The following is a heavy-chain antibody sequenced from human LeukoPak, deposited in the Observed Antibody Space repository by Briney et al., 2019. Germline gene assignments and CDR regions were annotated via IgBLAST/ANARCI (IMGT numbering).Heavy chain of an antibody. D-gene: IGHD2-15*01. CDR1: GFTFSDYY. CDR3: ARDRGYCSGGSCYWTSFDP. J-gene: IGHJ5*02. CDR2: ISSSGSTI. V-gene: IGHV3-11*04. Sequence: GGSLRLSCAASGFTFSDYYMSRIRQAPGKGLEWVSYISSSGSTIYYADSVKGRFTISRDNAKNSLYLQMNSLRAEDKAVYYCARDRGYCSGGSCYWTSFDPWGQGTLVTVSA.